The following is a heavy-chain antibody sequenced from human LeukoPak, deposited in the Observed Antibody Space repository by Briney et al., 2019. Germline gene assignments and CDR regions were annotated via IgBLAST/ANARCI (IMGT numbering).Heavy chain of an antibody. V-gene: IGHV1-18*01. CDR1: GYTFTSYG. Sequence: RASVKVSCKASGYTFTSYGISWVRQAPGQGLEWMGWISAYNGNTNYAQKLQGRVTMTTDTSTSTAYMELRSLRSDDTAVYYCARDGGGISGSYNYYYMDVWGKGTTVTVSS. CDR2: ISAYNGNT. CDR3: ARDGGGISGSYNYYYMDV. J-gene: IGHJ6*03. D-gene: IGHD1-20*01.